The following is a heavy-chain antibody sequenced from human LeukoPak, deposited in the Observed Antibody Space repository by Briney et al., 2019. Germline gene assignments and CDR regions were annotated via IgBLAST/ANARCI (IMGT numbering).Heavy chain of an antibody. CDR2: ISASSSYT. V-gene: IGHV3-11*03. J-gene: IGHJ4*02. Sequence: GGSLRLSCVVSGIPFSDYYMNWIRLAPGKGLEWIPYISASSSYTDYADSVKGRFTISRDNAKNTLYLQMNSLGVEDTAVYYCAAGTAADFWGQGTLVSVSS. D-gene: IGHD6-13*01. CDR1: GIPFSDYY. CDR3: AAGTAADF.